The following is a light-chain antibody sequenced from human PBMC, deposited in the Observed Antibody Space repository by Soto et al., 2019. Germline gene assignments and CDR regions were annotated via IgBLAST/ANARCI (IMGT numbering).Light chain of an antibody. CDR2: GAS. CDR3: QQYYNWPRT. J-gene: IGKJ1*01. Sequence: EIVLTQSPGTLSLSPGERATLSCRASQSVGSSYLAWYQQKPGQAPRLLIYGASSRATGIPDRFSGSGSGTDFTLTISRLEPEDFAIYYCQQYYNWPRTFGQGTKVDIK. V-gene: IGKV3-20*01. CDR1: QSVGSSY.